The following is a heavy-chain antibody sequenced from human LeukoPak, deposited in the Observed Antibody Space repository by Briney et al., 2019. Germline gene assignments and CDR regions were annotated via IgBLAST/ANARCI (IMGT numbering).Heavy chain of an antibody. CDR1: GFTFSSHW. V-gene: IGHV3-7*03. Sequence: GGSLRLSCAASGFTFSSHWMSWVRQTPGKGLEWVANINQDGSETYYVDSVRGRFTISRGNAKNSLYLQMNSLRGDDTAVYYCARDHLWGFARDYWGRGNLVTVSS. J-gene: IGHJ4*02. D-gene: IGHD3-16*01. CDR3: ARDHLWGFARDY. CDR2: INQDGSET.